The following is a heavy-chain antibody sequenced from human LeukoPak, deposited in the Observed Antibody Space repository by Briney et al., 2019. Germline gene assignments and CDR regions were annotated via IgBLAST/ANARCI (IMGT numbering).Heavy chain of an antibody. D-gene: IGHD2-15*01. J-gene: IGHJ5*02. V-gene: IGHV1-2*02. CDR3: ARDRYCSGGSCYRWFDP. CDR2: INPNSGGT. CDR1: GYTFTAYY. Sequence: ASVKVSCKASGYTFTAYYMHWVRQAPGQGLEWMEWINPNSGGTNYAQKFQGRVTMTRDTSISTAYMELSRLTSDDTAVYYCARDRYCSGGSCYRWFDPWGQGTLVTVSS.